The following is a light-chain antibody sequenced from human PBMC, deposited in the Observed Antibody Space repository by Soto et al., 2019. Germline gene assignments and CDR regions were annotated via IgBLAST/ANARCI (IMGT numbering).Light chain of an antibody. CDR3: SSYVGSDNLV. Sequence: QSALTQPPSASGSPGQSVTISCTGTSSDVGGYNFVSWYQQHPGKAPKLIIYGVSKRPSGVPDRFSGSKSGNTASLTVSGLQAEDEADYYCSSYVGSDNLVFGGGTKLT. J-gene: IGLJ2*01. CDR2: GVS. V-gene: IGLV2-8*01. CDR1: SSDVGGYNF.